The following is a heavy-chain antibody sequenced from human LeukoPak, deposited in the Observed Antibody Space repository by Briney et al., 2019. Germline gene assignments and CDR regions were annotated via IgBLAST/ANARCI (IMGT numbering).Heavy chain of an antibody. J-gene: IGHJ4*02. V-gene: IGHV1-18*01. Sequence: ASVKVSCKASGYTFTSYGISWVRQAPGQGLEWMGWISAYNGNTNYAQKLQGRVTMTTDTSTSTAYKELRSLRSDDTAVYYCARPLGYCSGGSCYEPPYFDYWGKGPLVTVSS. CDR2: ISAYNGNT. CDR3: ARPLGYCSGGSCYEPPYFDY. D-gene: IGHD2-15*01. CDR1: GYTFTSYG.